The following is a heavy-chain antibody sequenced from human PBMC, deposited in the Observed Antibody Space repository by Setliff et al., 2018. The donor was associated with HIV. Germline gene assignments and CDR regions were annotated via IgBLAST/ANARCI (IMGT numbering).Heavy chain of an antibody. J-gene: IGHJ4*02. Sequence: SVKVSCKASGGTFSSFAISWVRQAPGQGLEWLGGIIPILEKTNYAQKFQGRVTITADTSTSTAYMELSSLTSEDTAVYYRARGYNWNYVLAYWGQGTLVTVSS. CDR1: GGTFSSFA. D-gene: IGHD1-7*01. V-gene: IGHV1-69*10. CDR3: ARGYNWNYVLAY. CDR2: IIPILEKT.